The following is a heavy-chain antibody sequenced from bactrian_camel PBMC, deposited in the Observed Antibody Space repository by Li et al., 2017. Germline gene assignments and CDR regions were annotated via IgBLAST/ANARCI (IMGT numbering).Heavy chain of an antibody. CDR2: IDSDGST. CDR1: GYTYSSYC. Sequence: HVQLVESGGGSVQAGGTLGLSCAASGYTYSSYCMGWFRQAPGKEREGVAAIDSDGSTSYADSVKGRFTISQDNAKNTLYLQMNSLKPEDTAMYYCAAENPLLCSDYEGEGYWGQGTQVTVS. V-gene: IGHV3S26*01. J-gene: IGHJ6*01. D-gene: IGHD4*01. CDR3: AAENPLLCSDYEGEGY.